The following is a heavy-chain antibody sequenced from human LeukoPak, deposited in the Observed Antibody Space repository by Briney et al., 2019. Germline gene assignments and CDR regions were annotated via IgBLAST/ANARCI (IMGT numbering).Heavy chain of an antibody. V-gene: IGHV4-39*01. CDR3: ARPQRYSNYALDY. CDR1: GGSLSGSSYY. CDR2: IYYSGST. D-gene: IGHD4-11*01. J-gene: IGHJ4*02. Sequence: PSETLSLTCTVSGGSLSGSSYYWGWIRQPPGKGLEWIGSIYYSGSTYYKPSLKSRVTMSVDTSKNQFSLKLGSVTAADTAVYYCARPQRYSNYALDYWGQGTLVTVSS.